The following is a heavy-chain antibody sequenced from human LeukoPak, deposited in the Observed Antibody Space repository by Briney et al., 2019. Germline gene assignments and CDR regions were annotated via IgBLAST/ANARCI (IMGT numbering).Heavy chain of an antibody. Sequence: SCAXSXFAFSSYSMNWVRPAPGKGREWVSSIISSSSYIYYADSVKGRFTISRDNAKNSLYLQMNSLRAEDTAVYYCARGAAAAIRGTLFDYWGQGTLVTVSS. CDR3: ARGAAAAIRGTLFDY. CDR2: IISSSSYI. CDR1: XFAFSSYS. V-gene: IGHV3-21*01. J-gene: IGHJ4*02. D-gene: IGHD2-2*02.